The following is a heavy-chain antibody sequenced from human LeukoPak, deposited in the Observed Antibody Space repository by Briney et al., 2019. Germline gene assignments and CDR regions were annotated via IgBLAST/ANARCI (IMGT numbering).Heavy chain of an antibody. V-gene: IGHV3-74*01. Sequence: GGSLRLSCAASGFTVSSNYMNWVRQAPGKGLVWVSRISDVGSHTFYADSVKGRFAMSRDNAKNTLYLQMNSLRAEDTAVYYCARVTGGYNLVDYWGQGTLVTVSS. D-gene: IGHD5-24*01. CDR3: ARVTGGYNLVDY. J-gene: IGHJ4*02. CDR1: GFTVSSNY. CDR2: ISDVGSHT.